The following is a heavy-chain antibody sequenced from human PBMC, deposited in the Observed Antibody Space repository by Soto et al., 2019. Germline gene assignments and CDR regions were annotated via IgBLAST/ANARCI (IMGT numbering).Heavy chain of an antibody. J-gene: IGHJ3*02. V-gene: IGHV3-23*01. D-gene: IGHD1-20*01. CDR3: VKDRMAYNSVWDPFDI. Sequence: EVQLLESGGGLVQPGGSLRLSCAASGFTFYSYAMSWVRQAPGKGLEWVSTIGSVGGDTYYADSVKGRFTISRDDSKNMLLLQMNSLRAEDTAVYYCVKDRMAYNSVWDPFDIWGQGTMVTVSS. CDR2: IGSVGGDT. CDR1: GFTFYSYA.